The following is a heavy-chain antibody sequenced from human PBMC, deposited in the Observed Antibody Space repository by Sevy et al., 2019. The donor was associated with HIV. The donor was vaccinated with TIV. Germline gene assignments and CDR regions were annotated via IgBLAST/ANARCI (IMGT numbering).Heavy chain of an antibody. V-gene: IGHV4-39*01. J-gene: IGHJ4*02. CDR2: IYYTGTI. CDR3: ARHQGTWLQFALDY. CDR1: GDSVRSTSHS. D-gene: IGHD4-4*01. Sequence: SETLSLTCTVSGDSVRSTSHSWGWIRQPPGKELEWIATIYYTGTIYYNPSLKSRVTISVDKSKNQFSMKLNSMTAADTAVYYCARHQGTWLQFALDYWGQGTLVTVSS.